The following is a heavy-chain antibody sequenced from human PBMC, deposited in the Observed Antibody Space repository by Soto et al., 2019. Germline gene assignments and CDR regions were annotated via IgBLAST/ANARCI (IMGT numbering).Heavy chain of an antibody. CDR2: IIPIFGTA. CDR3: ASVTSAAGTLHNYYYSYGMDV. CDR1: GGTFSSYA. J-gene: IGHJ6*02. V-gene: IGHV1-69*12. D-gene: IGHD6-13*01. Sequence: QVQLVQSGAEVKKPGSSVKVSCKASGGTFSSYAISWVRQAPGQGLEWMGGIIPIFGTANYAQKFQGRVTITADESTSTAYMELSSLRSEDTAVYYCASVTSAAGTLHNYYYSYGMDVWGQGTTVTVSS.